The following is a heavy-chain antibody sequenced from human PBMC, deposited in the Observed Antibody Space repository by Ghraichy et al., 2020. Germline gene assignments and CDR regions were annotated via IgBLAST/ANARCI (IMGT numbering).Heavy chain of an antibody. Sequence: GGSLRLSCTASGFTFGDYAMSWFRQAPGKGLEWVGFIRSKAYGGTTEYAASVKGRFTISRDDSKSIAYLQMNSLKTEDTAVYYCTRAGDSSGYYYSSFDYWGQGTLVTVSS. V-gene: IGHV3-49*03. D-gene: IGHD3-22*01. J-gene: IGHJ4*02. CDR1: GFTFGDYA. CDR2: IRSKAYGGTT. CDR3: TRAGDSSGYYYSSFDY.